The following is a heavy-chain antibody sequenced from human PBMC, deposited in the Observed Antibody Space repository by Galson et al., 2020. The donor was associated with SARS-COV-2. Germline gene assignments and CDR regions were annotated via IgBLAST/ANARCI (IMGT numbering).Heavy chain of an antibody. CDR3: ARGGEGPMVRENTCTSYDDAFDS. Sequence: SETLSLTCTVSGGSISSYYWSWIRQPPGKGLEWIGYIYYSGSTNYNPSLKSRVTISVDTSKNQFSLKLSSVTAADTAVYYCARGGEGPMVRENTCTSYDDAFDSWGQETMVTVSS. J-gene: IGHJ3*02. CDR2: IYYSGST. CDR1: GGSISSYY. V-gene: IGHV4-59*13. D-gene: IGHD3-10*01.